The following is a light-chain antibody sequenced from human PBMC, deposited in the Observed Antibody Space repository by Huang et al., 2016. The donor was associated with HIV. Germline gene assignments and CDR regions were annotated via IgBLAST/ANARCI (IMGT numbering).Light chain of an antibody. CDR1: QRVSGN. Sequence: IVLTQSPATLSVSPVERATLSCRASQRVSGNLAWYQQKPGQAPRLLIFGASTRATGVPAKFRGSGSGTEFTLTITSLQSEDFAIYYCQQYNDWPITFGPGTKVDMK. CDR3: QQYNDWPIT. CDR2: GAS. V-gene: IGKV3-15*01. J-gene: IGKJ3*01.